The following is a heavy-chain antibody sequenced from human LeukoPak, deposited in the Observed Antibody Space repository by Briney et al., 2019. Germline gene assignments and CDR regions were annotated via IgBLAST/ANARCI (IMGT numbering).Heavy chain of an antibody. J-gene: IGHJ4*02. CDR2: INSDGSST. CDR1: GFTFSSYW. D-gene: IGHD3-3*01. V-gene: IGHV3-74*01. CDR3: ARSSHYDFWSGINT. Sequence: GGSLRLSCAASGFTFSSYWMHWVRQAAGKGLVWVSRINSDGSSTSYADSVKGRFTISRDNAKNTLYLQMNSLRAEATAVYYCARSSHYDFWSGINTWGQGTLVTVSS.